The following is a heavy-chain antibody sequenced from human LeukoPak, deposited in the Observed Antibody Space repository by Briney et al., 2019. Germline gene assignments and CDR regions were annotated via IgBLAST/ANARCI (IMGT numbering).Heavy chain of an antibody. CDR3: ASPPTGDY. Sequence: GGSLRLSCAASGFTLSSYWMSWVRQAPGKGLEWVANIKQDGSEKYYVDSVKGRFTISRDNAKNSLYLQMNSLRAEDTAVYYCASPPTGDYWGQGTLVTVSS. CDR2: IKQDGSEK. J-gene: IGHJ4*02. CDR1: GFTLSSYW. V-gene: IGHV3-7*01.